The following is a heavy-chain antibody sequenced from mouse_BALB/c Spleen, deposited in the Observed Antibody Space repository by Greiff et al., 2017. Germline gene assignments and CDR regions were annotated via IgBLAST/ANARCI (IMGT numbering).Heavy chain of an antibody. D-gene: IGHD2-4*01. CDR2: ISSGSSTI. V-gene: IGHV5-17*02. CDR1: GFTFSSFG. J-gene: IGHJ4*01. CDR3: ARLDYDYAMDY. Sequence: EVKLMESGGGLVQPGGSRKLSCAASGFTFSSFGMHWVRQAPEKGLEWVAYISSGSSTIYYADTVKGRFTISRDNPKNTLFLQMTSLRSEDTAMYYCARLDYDYAMDYWGQGTSVTVSS.